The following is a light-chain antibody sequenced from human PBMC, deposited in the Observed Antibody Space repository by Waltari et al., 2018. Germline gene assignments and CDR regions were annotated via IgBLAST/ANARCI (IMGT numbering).Light chain of an antibody. CDR2: WAS. CDR1: QSVLYSPNSKNY. CDR3: HQYYATPWT. J-gene: IGKJ1*01. V-gene: IGKV4-1*01. Sequence: DIVMTQSPDSLAWSLGERATINCKSSQSVLYSPNSKNYLAWYQQKPGQPPKLLIYWASTRESGVPDRFSGSGSGTDFTLTISSLQAEDVTVYYCHQYYATPWTFGQGTKLEIK.